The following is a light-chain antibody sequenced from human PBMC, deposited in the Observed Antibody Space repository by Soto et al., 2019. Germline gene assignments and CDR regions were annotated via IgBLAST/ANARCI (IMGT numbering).Light chain of an antibody. CDR3: QQYIDWPPGT. J-gene: IGKJ1*01. V-gene: IGKV3-15*01. CDR2: DTS. Sequence: EIVLTQAPATLSVSPGERVTLSCRASQSVSSSLAWYQQRPGQAPRLLIYDTSTRAAGISARFSGSGSGTEFTLTISSLQSEDFAVYYCQQYIDWPPGTFGQGTKVDI. CDR1: QSVSSS.